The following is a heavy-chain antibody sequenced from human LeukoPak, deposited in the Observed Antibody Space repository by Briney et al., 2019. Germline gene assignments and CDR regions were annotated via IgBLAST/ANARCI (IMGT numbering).Heavy chain of an antibody. V-gene: IGHV1-46*01. CDR2: INPSGRST. J-gene: IGHJ5*02. CDR3: AREEGGVVVPAAIYWFDP. Sequence: ASVKVSCKASGYTFTSYYMHWVRQAPGHGLGWMGIINPSGRSTSYAQKSQDRVTMTRDTSTSTVYMELSSLRSEDTAVYYCAREEGGVVVPAAIYWFDPWGQGTLVTVSS. CDR1: GYTFTSYY. D-gene: IGHD2-2*01.